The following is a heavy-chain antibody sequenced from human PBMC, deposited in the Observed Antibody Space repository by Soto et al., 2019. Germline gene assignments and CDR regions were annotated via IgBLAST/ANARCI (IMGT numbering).Heavy chain of an antibody. Sequence: QVQLVESGGDVVQPGTSLRLSCAASGFSFSSYDIHWVRQAPGKGLEWVAVIWYDGSNKYYADSVKGRFIISRDNSKNKLYLQMNSLRADDTAVYYCARGYSSSRDLGYWGQGTLVTVSS. D-gene: IGHD6-13*01. CDR3: ARGYSSSRDLGY. CDR2: IWYDGSNK. J-gene: IGHJ4*02. V-gene: IGHV3-33*01. CDR1: GFSFSSYD.